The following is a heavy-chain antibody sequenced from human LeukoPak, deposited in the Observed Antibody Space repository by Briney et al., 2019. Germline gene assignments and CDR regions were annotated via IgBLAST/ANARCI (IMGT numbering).Heavy chain of an antibody. Sequence: GASVKVSFKASVYTFTSYAMNWVGQAPGQGLEWMGWINTNTGNPTYAHAFTGRFVFSLDTSVSTAYLHSSSVKAEDPAGYYFAWKSRRILYSSYYMDVWGKGTTVTVS. V-gene: IGHV7-4-1*02. CDR2: INTNTGNP. J-gene: IGHJ6*03. CDR3: AWKSRRILYSSYYMDV. D-gene: IGHD1-1*01. CDR1: VYTFTSYA.